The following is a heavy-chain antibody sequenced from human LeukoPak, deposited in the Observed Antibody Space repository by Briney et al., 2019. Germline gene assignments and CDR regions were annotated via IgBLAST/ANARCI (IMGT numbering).Heavy chain of an antibody. CDR3: ARSGPLAGRPGAFDI. CDR1: GGSISTSSYH. J-gene: IGHJ3*02. Sequence: SETLSLTCTVSGGSISTSSYHWGWFRQPPGKALECIGTIYYSGKTYYNPSLNSRATISIHTSKNEFSLKLSSVTAADRAVYYCARSGPLAGRPGAFDIWGQGAMASVSS. D-gene: IGHD1-14*01. CDR2: IYYSGKT. V-gene: IGHV4-39*07.